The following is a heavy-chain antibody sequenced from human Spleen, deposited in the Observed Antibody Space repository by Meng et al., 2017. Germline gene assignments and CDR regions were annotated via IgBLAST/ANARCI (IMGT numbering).Heavy chain of an antibody. CDR1: GGSISTSGYY. CDR2: IGHSGIT. Sequence: QPQLQESGPGLVKPSEALSLTCSVSGGSISTSGYYWGWIRQPPGKGLEWIGSIGHSGITYYTPSLKSRVTISIDKSKNQFSLKLYSVTAADTAVYFCARVIDGYYFDYWGEGTLVTVSS. V-gene: IGHV4-39*07. D-gene: IGHD2-21*01. J-gene: IGHJ4*02. CDR3: ARVIDGYYFDY.